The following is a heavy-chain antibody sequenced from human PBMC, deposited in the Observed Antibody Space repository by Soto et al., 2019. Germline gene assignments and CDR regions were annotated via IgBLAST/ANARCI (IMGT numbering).Heavy chain of an antibody. D-gene: IGHD2-15*01. CDR1: GYIFINYG. V-gene: IGHV1-69*13. CDR3: ARESRYCSGGSCYFLPGIDY. J-gene: IGHJ4*02. CDR2: IIPIFGTA. Sequence: SVKVSCKASGYIFINYGISWVRQAPGQGLEWMGGIIPIFGTANYAQKFQGRVTITADESTSTAYMELSSLRSEDTAVYYCARESRYCSGGSCYFLPGIDYWGQGTLVTVSS.